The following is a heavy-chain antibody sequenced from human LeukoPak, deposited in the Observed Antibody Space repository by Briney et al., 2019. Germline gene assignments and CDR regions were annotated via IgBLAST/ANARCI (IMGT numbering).Heavy chain of an antibody. D-gene: IGHD3-22*01. J-gene: IGHJ4*02. CDR1: GGSISSYY. CDR2: IYYSGST. CDR3: ARGFEGDSSGFFDY. V-gene: IGHV4-59*01. Sequence: SETLSLTCTVSGGSISSYYWSWIRQPPGKGLEWIGYIYYSGSTNYNPSLKSRVTISVDTSKNQFSLKLSSVTAADTAVYYCARGFEGDSSGFFDYWGQGTLVTVSS.